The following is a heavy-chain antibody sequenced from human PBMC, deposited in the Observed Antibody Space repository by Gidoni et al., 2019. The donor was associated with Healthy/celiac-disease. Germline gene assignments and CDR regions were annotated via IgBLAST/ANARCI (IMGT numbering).Heavy chain of an antibody. Sequence: QVQLVQSGAEVKKPGSSVKVSCKASGGTFSSYAISWVRQAPGQGLEWMGGIIPIFGTANYAQKFQGRVTITADESTSTAYMELSSLRSEDTAVYYCARDILSYGYPKGYYYYGMDVWGQGTTVTVSS. V-gene: IGHV1-69*01. J-gene: IGHJ6*02. CDR2: IIPIFGTA. D-gene: IGHD5-18*01. CDR1: GGTFSSYA. CDR3: ARDILSYGYPKGYYYYGMDV.